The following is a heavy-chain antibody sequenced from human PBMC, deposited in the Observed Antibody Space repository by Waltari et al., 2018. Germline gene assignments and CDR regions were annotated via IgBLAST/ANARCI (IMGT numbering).Heavy chain of an antibody. Sequence: QLQLQESGPGPVKPSETLSLTCSVSGGSIDTPKHYWSWIRQPPGQGLAWLGTISYAGTTYTNPSLRSRLTMSRDTSKNQLSLTLGSTTAADTAVYYCATYIGASVGTAAFDVWGQGTMVTVSS. CDR1: GGSIDTPKHY. V-gene: IGHV4-39*01. CDR3: ATYIGASVGTAAFDV. J-gene: IGHJ3*01. D-gene: IGHD5-12*01. CDR2: ISYAGTT.